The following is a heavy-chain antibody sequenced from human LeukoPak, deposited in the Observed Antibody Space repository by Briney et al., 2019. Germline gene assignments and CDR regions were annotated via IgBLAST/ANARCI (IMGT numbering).Heavy chain of an antibody. CDR2: IYYSGST. J-gene: IGHJ6*02. V-gene: IGHV4-39*01. Sequence: PSETLSLTCTVSGGSISSSSYYWGWIRQPPGKGLEWIGSIYYSGSTYYNPSLKSRVTISVDMSKNQFSLKLSSVTAADTAVYYCARFITGVVPAAIPAAFDYYYYGMDVWGQGTTVTVSS. D-gene: IGHD2-2*01. CDR1: GGSISSSSYY. CDR3: ARFITGVVPAAIPAAFDYYYYGMDV.